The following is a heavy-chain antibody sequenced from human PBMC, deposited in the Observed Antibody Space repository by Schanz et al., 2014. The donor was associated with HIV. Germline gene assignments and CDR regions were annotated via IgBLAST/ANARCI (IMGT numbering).Heavy chain of an antibody. CDR2: INPLLGTT. CDR3: ARVKRT. CDR1: GYTFTGYY. V-gene: IGHV1-69*01. Sequence: QVQLVQSGAEVKKPGASVKVSCKASGYTFTGYYLHWVRQAPGQGLEWMGWINPLLGTTHYAQKFRGRVTITADESTSTAYMELSSLKSEDTAVYYCARVKRTWGQGTLVTVSS. J-gene: IGHJ5*02.